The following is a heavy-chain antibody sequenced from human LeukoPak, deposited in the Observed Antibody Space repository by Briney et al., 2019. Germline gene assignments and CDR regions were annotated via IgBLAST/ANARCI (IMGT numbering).Heavy chain of an antibody. D-gene: IGHD3-22*01. Sequence: SETLSLTCAVSGGSISSGGYSWSWIRQPPGKGLEWIGYIYHSGSTDYNPSLKSRVTISVDMSKNQFSLKLSSVTAADTAVYYCARGDYETSGYYFDYWGQGTLVTVSS. CDR1: GGSISSGGYS. V-gene: IGHV4-30-2*05. J-gene: IGHJ4*02. CDR2: IYHSGST. CDR3: ARGDYETSGYYFDY.